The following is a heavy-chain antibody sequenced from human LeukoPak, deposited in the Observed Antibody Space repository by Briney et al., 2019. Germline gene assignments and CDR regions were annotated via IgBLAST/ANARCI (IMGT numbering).Heavy chain of an antibody. J-gene: IGHJ4*02. D-gene: IGHD1-26*01. CDR1: GYTFTGYY. V-gene: IGHV1-2*02. Sequence: ASVKVSCKASGYTFTGYYMHWVRQAPGQGLELMGWINPNSGGTNYAQKFQGRVTMTRDTSISTAYMELSRLRSDDTAVYYCARDRRGVGANDYWGQGTLVTVSS. CDR2: INPNSGGT. CDR3: ARDRRGVGANDY.